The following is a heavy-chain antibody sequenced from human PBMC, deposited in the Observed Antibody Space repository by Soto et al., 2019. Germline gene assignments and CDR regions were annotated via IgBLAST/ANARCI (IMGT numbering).Heavy chain of an antibody. CDR3: ARDRDIGRAGVWFDP. D-gene: IGHD5-12*01. CDR2: IYYSGSA. CDR1: GFSFQTTYY. Sequence: SKPLPPTGISGFSFQTTYYWGWIRQPPGKGLEWIGLIYYSGSANYHPSFTSRATISVDTTNNPFSLKLSSVTAADTAVYYCARDRDIGRAGVWFDPWGQGTLVTVSS. J-gene: IGHJ5*02. V-gene: IGHV4-59*01.